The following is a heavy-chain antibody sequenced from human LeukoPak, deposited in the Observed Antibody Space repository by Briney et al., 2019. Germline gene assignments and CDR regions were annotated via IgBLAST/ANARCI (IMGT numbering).Heavy chain of an antibody. D-gene: IGHD4-17*01. J-gene: IGHJ4*02. CDR3: AKDHSSRCGDPMGGTAESFDY. V-gene: IGHV3-23*01. Sequence: GGSLRLSCAASGVTFSSHAMSWVRQAPGKGLEWVAAISGSGGRTYYGDSVKGRFTISRDNSKNTLYLQMNSLRAEDTAVYYCAKDHSSRCGDPMGGTAESFDYWGQGTLVTVSS. CDR2: ISGSGGRT. CDR1: GVTFSSHA.